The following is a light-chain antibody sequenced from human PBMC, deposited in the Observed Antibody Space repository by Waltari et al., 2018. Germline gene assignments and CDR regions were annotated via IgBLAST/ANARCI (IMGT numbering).Light chain of an antibody. CDR3: QVWDSSTASWV. CDR2: RDS. V-gene: IGLV3-9*01. J-gene: IGLJ3*02. Sequence: SYELTQPLSVSVALGQTARITCGGNNIGSKNVHWYQQKPGQAPVLVISRDSNRPSGIPERFSGSNSGNTATLTISRAQAGDEADYYCQVWDSSTASWVFGGGTKLTVL. CDR1: NIGSKN.